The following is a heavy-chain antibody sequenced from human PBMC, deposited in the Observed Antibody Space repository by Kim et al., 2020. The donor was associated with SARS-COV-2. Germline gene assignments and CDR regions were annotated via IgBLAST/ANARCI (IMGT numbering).Heavy chain of an antibody. D-gene: IGHD3-16*01. J-gene: IGHJ4*02. V-gene: IGHV3-23*01. CDR2: ISGSGGST. CDR1: GFTFSSYA. Sequence: GGSLRLSCAASGFTFSSYAMSWVRQAPGKGLEWVSAISGSGGSTYYADSVKGRFTISRDNSKNTQYLQMHSLRAEDTAVYYCAKVSPYYDYIWGSFLFDYWGQGTLVTVSS. CDR3: AKVSPYYDYIWGSFLFDY.